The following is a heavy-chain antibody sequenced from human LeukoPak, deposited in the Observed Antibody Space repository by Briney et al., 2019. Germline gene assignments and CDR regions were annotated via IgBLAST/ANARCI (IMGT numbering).Heavy chain of an antibody. CDR1: GFTFDDYA. D-gene: IGHD1-20*01. V-gene: IGHV3-9*01. Sequence: GGSLRLSCAASGFTFDDYAMHWVRQAPGKGLEWVSGISWNSGSIGYADSVKGRFTISRDNAKNTLYLEMNSLRAEDTAVYYCAKDKGITGNIYDYWGQGTLVTVSS. CDR3: AKDKGITGNIYDY. J-gene: IGHJ4*02. CDR2: ISWNSGSI.